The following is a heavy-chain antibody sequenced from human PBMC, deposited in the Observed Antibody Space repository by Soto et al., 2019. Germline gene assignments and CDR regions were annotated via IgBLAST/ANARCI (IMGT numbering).Heavy chain of an antibody. D-gene: IGHD2-2*01. Sequence: SETLSLTCTVSGGSISSYYWSWIRQPPGKGLEWIGYIYYSGSTNYNPSLKSRVTISVDTSKNQFSLKLSSVTAADTAVYYCARELSDIVVVPAATGAFDIWGQGTMVTVS. CDR2: IYYSGST. J-gene: IGHJ3*02. CDR1: GGSISSYY. V-gene: IGHV4-59*01. CDR3: ARELSDIVVVPAATGAFDI.